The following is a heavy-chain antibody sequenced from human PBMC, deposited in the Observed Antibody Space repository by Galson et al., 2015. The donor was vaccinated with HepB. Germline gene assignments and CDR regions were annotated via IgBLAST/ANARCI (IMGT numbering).Heavy chain of an antibody. CDR1: GYSFTSYW. CDR2: IDPTDSYT. D-gene: IGHD6-19*01. CDR3: ARLWYSSAYYDY. J-gene: IGHJ4*02. Sequence: QSGAEVKKPGESLRISCKGSGYSFTSYWITWVRQMPGKGLEWMGRIDPTDSYTNYSPSFQGHVTISADKSISTAYLQWSSLKASDTAMYYCARLWYSSAYYDYWGQGTLVTVSS. V-gene: IGHV5-10-1*01.